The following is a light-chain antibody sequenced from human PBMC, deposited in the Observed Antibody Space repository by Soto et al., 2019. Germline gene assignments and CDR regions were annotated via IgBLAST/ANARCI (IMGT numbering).Light chain of an antibody. CDR2: EVS. Sequence: QSALTQPASVSGSPGQSITISCTGTSSDVGSYNLVSWYQQHPGNAPKLMIYEVSQRPSGVSNRFSGSKSGNTASLTISGLQAEYEADYYCCSYAGSSTPQLVFVGGTKLTVL. J-gene: IGLJ3*02. V-gene: IGLV2-23*02. CDR3: CSYAGSSTPQLV. CDR1: SSDVGSYNL.